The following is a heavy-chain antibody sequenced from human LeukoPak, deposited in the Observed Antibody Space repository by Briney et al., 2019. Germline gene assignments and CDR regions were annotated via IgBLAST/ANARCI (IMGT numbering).Heavy chain of an antibody. CDR3: ARDPGYSSSWPYFDY. CDR2: IYHSGST. CDR1: GGSISSSNW. Sequence: SGTLSLTCAVSGGSISSSNWWSWVRQPPGKWLEWIGEIYHSGSTNYNPSLKSRVTISVDKSKNQFSLKLSSVTAADTAVYYCARDPGYSSSWPYFDYWGQGTLVTVSS. J-gene: IGHJ4*02. V-gene: IGHV4-4*02. D-gene: IGHD6-13*01.